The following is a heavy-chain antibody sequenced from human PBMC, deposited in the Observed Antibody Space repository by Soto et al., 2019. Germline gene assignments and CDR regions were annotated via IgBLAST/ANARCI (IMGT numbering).Heavy chain of an antibody. CDR1: GGTFSSYA. J-gene: IGHJ6*02. V-gene: IGHV1-69*12. CDR2: IIPIFGTA. D-gene: IGHD3-16*02. Sequence: QVQLVQSGAEVKKPGSSVKVSCKASGGTFSSYAISWVRQAPGQGLEWMGGIIPIFGTANYAQKFQGRVTITADESTSTAYMELSSLRSEYTAVYYCARPIMITFGGVIDYGMDVWGQGTTVTVSS. CDR3: ARPIMITFGGVIDYGMDV.